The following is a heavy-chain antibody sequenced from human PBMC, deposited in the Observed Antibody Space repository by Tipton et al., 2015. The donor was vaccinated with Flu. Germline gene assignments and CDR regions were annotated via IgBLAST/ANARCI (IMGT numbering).Heavy chain of an antibody. J-gene: IGHJ3*01. CDR1: GGSITRYY. CDR3: AGPRDTSPSYAFDV. CDR2: IYNGVTA. Sequence: TLSLTCTVPGGSITRYYWSWIRQPPGKGLEWIGYIYNGVTANDNPSLKSRVTISVDTSKNQFSLRLSSVTPADTAVYYCAGPRDTSPSYAFDVWGQGPMVTVSS. D-gene: IGHD5-18*01. V-gene: IGHV4-59*03.